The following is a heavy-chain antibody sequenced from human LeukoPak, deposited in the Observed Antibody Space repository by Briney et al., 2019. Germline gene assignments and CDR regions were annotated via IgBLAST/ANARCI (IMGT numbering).Heavy chain of an antibody. D-gene: IGHD3-10*01. Sequence: GGSLRLSCAASGFTFSSYGMHWVRQAPGKGLEWVAVIWYDGSNKYYADSVKGRFTSSRDNSKNTLYLQMNSLRAEDTAVYYCANSMIRIHYCYYGMDVWGQGTTVTVSS. CDR3: ANSMIRIHYCYYGMDV. V-gene: IGHV3-33*08. CDR2: IWYDGSNK. CDR1: GFTFSSYG. J-gene: IGHJ6*02.